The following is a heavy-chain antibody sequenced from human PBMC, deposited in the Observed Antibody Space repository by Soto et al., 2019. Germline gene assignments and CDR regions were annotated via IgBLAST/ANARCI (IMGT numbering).Heavy chain of an antibody. CDR2: IFHTGST. CDR1: GGSVSSASYY. Sequence: QVQLHESGPGLVKPSETLSLTCTLSGGSVSSASYYWSWLRQPPGKGLEWIGYIFHTGSTNYSPSLKSRLTIAVDTSKNQFSLKLSSVTAADTAVYYCARVRQRWFGELQTVHYYGMDVWGQGTAVTVSS. J-gene: IGHJ6*02. D-gene: IGHD3-10*01. V-gene: IGHV4-61*01. CDR3: ARVRQRWFGELQTVHYYGMDV.